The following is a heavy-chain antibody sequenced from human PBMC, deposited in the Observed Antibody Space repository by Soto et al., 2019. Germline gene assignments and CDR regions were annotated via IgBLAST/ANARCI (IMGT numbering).Heavy chain of an antibody. CDR1: GLIFSDVW. CDR3: TTSNLGVDF. D-gene: IGHD1-1*01. Sequence: GALRLSCAASGLIFSDVWMTWVRQAPGKGLEWVGRIKTKPDDGTIDYAAPVRGRFTISRDDSKNTLYLQMTSLTPDDTGVYYCTTSNLGVDFWGPGTLVTVSS. V-gene: IGHV3-15*01. CDR2: IKTKPDDGTI. J-gene: IGHJ4*02.